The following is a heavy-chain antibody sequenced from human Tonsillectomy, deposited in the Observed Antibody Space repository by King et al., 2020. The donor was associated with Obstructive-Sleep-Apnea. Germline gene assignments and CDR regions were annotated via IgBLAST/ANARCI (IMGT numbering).Heavy chain of an antibody. Sequence: VQLVESGGDLVKPGGSLRLSCAASGFTFSDYYMSWIRQAPGKGLAWVSYISSSGRTIYYADSVKGRFTISRDNAKNALYLQMSGLRAEDTAIYYCARTKFTRSGYFYYYGMDVWGQGTTVTVSS. CDR1: GFTFSDYY. J-gene: IGHJ6*02. CDR2: ISSSGRTI. D-gene: IGHD2-2*01. CDR3: ARTKFTRSGYFYYYGMDV. V-gene: IGHV3-11*01.